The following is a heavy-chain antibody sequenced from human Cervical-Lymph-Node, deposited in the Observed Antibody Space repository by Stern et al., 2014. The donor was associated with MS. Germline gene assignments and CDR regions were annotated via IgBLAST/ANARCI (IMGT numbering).Heavy chain of an antibody. V-gene: IGHV3-9*01. J-gene: IGHJ4*02. D-gene: IGHD5-18*01. CDR1: GFTFADYD. CDR2: ITWNSGGI. CDR3: AKDPSPRYSYGPNDK. Sequence: VQLVQSGGGLVQPGRSLRLSCAGSGFTFADYDMHWVRQAPGKGLEWVSGITWNSGGIDYADSVKGRFIISRDNAKNALYLQMNSLRTEDTALYYCAKDPSPRYSYGPNDKWGQGTLVTVSS.